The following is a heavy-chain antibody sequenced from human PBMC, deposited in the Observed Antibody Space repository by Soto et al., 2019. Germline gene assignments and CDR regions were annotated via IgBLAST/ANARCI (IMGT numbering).Heavy chain of an antibody. J-gene: IGHJ6*03. CDR2: INPNGGVT. CDR1: GDTFNDYY. Sequence: QVQLVQSGAEVKRPGASVTVSCSSSGDTFNDYYIHWVRQPPGQGLEWMGWINPNGGVTKYAQKFQGWVSMTRDTSIRTVYMQLSRLRSDDTAVYYCARESGGATATLDYYYFYMDVWGTGTTVTVSS. D-gene: IGHD5-12*01. V-gene: IGHV1-2*04. CDR3: ARESGGATATLDYYYFYMDV.